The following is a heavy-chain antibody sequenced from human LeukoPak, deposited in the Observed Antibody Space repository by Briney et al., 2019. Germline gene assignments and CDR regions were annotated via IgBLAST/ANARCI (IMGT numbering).Heavy chain of an antibody. D-gene: IGHD3-22*01. CDR2: ISYDGSNK. J-gene: IGHJ4*02. CDR3: ARDTDDSSGYYSPFDY. V-gene: IGHV3-30-3*01. Sequence: QPGGSLRLSCAASGFTFSSYAMHWVRQAPGKGLEWVAVISYDGSNKYYADSVKGRFTISRDNSKNTLYLQMNSLRAEDTAVYYCARDTDDSSGYYSPFDYWGQGTLVTVSS. CDR1: GFTFSSYA.